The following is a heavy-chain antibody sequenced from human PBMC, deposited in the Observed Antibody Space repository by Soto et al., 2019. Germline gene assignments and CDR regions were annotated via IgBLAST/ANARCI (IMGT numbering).Heavy chain of an antibody. CDR2: ISGRGGST. J-gene: IGHJ4*02. CDR1: GFTFSSYA. D-gene: IGHD3-10*01. Sequence: PGGSLRLSCAASGFTFSSYAMSWVRQAPGKGLEWVSGISGRGGSTYYADSVKGRFTISRDNSKNTLYLQMNSLRAEDTAVYYCATLRPPYYYGSGSWTNFDYWGQGTLVTVSS. CDR3: ATLRPPYYYGSGSWTNFDY. V-gene: IGHV3-23*01.